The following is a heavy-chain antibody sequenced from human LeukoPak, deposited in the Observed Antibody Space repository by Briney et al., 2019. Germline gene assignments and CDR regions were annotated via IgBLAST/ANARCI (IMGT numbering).Heavy chain of an antibody. V-gene: IGHV3-48*01. J-gene: IGHJ4*02. CDR1: GFTFSTYS. CDR2: ISSSSSTI. Sequence: GGSLRLSCAASGFTFSTYSMNWVRQAPGKGLEWVSYISSSSSTIYYADSVKGRFTISRDNAKNSLYLQMNSLRAEDTAVYYCARANGDYEGYYFDYWGQGTLVTVSS. D-gene: IGHD4-17*01. CDR3: ARANGDYEGYYFDY.